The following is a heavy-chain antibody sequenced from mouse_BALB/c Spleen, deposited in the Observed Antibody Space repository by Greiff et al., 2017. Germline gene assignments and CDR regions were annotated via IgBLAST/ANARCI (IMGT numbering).Heavy chain of an antibody. D-gene: IGHD2-14*01. J-gene: IGHJ4*01. Sequence: VHVKQSGPELVKPGASVKIPCKASGYTFTDYNMDWVKQSHGKSLEWIGDINPNNGGTIYNQKFKGKATLTVDKSSSTAYMELRSLTSEDTAVYYCARWGTYAMDYWGQGTSVTVSS. CDR2: INPNNGGT. CDR3: ARWGTYAMDY. V-gene: IGHV1-18*01. CDR1: GYTFTDYN.